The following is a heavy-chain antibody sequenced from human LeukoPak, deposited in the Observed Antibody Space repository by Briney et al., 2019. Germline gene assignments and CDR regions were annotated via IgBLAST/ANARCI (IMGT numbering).Heavy chain of an antibody. Sequence: SETLSLTCTVSGGSISSTSYYWSWIRQPPGKGLEWIGYIYYSGSTNYNPSLKSRVTISVDTSKNQFSLKLSSVTAADTAVYYCARRGGDYGDAFDIWGQGTMVTVSS. CDR3: ARRGGDYGDAFDI. J-gene: IGHJ3*02. CDR1: GGSISSTSYY. CDR2: IYYSGST. D-gene: IGHD4-17*01. V-gene: IGHV4-61*01.